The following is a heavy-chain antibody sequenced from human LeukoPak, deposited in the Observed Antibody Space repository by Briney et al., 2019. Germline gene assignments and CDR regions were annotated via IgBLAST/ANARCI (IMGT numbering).Heavy chain of an antibody. CDR3: ARDPGNYDSSGYYLD. D-gene: IGHD3-22*01. CDR1: GFTFSSYS. Sequence: GGSLRLSCAASGFTFSSYSMNWVRQAPGKGLEWVSSISSSSSYIYYADSVKGRFTISRDNAKNSLYLQMNSLRAEDTAVYYCARDPGNYDSSGYYLDWGQGTLVTVSS. V-gene: IGHV3-21*01. J-gene: IGHJ4*02. CDR2: ISSSSSYI.